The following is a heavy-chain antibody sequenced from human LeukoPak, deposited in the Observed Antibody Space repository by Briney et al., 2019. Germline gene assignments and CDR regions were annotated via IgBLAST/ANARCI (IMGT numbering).Heavy chain of an antibody. J-gene: IGHJ4*02. CDR3: ARGPGGSSFDY. CDR2: ISSSHHI. Sequence: GSLRLSCAASGFTFSSYSMNWVRQAPGKGLEWVSSISSSHHIYYADSVKGRFTISRDNVKNSLYLQMNSLRAEDTAVYYCARGPGGSSFDYWGQGTLVTVSS. CDR1: GFTFSSYS. D-gene: IGHD6-6*01. V-gene: IGHV3-21*01.